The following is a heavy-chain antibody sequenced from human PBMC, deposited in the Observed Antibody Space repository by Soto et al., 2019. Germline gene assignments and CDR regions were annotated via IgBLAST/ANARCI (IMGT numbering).Heavy chain of an antibody. J-gene: IGHJ6*02. D-gene: IGHD3-10*01. CDR3: ARDLVYGSPTPSYYSGMDV. CDR2: INSDGSST. CDR1: GFTFSSYW. Sequence: GGSLRLSCAASGFTFSSYWMHWVRQAPGKGLVWVSRINSDGSSTSYADSVKGRFTISRDNAKNTLYLQMNSLRAEDTAVYYCARDLVYGSPTPSYYSGMDVWGQGTTVTVSS. V-gene: IGHV3-74*01.